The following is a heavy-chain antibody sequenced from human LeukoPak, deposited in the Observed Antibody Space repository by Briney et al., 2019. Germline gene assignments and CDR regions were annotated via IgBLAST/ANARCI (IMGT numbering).Heavy chain of an antibody. CDR3: ARDLNGFWDTAMVTGWFDP. CDR2: INAGNGNT. J-gene: IGHJ5*02. V-gene: IGHV1-3*01. CDR1: GYTFTSYA. D-gene: IGHD5-18*01. Sequence: ASVKVSCKASGYTFTSYAMHWVRQAPGQRLEWMGWINAGNGNTKYSQKFQGRVTITRDTSASTAYMELSSLRSEDTAVYYCARDLNGFWDTAMVTGWFDPWGQGTLVTVSS.